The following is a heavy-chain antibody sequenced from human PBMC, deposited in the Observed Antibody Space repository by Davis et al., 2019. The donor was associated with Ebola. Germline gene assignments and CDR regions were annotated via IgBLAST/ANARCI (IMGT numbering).Heavy chain of an antibody. D-gene: IGHD2-2*02. Sequence: ASVKVSCKASGYTFTSYDINWVRQATGQGLEWMGWMNPNSGNTGYAQKFQGRVTMTRNTSISTAYMELSSLRSEDTAVYYCARDVAAEGYCSSTSCYTGYYYYGMDVWGQGTTVTVSS. CDR1: GYTFTSYD. CDR2: MNPNSGNT. CDR3: ARDVAAEGYCSSTSCYTGYYYYGMDV. J-gene: IGHJ6*02. V-gene: IGHV1-8*01.